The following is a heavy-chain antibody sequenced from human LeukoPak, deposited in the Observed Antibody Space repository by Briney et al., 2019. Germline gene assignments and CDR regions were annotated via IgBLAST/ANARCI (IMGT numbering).Heavy chain of an antibody. D-gene: IGHD3-9*01. CDR1: GFTFSYYT. J-gene: IGHJ3*02. CDR2: ISSSSGYI. CDR3: ARASSKQLAGYLPDGFDI. V-gene: IGHV3-21*01. Sequence: GGSLRLSCAASGFTFSYYTMNCVRQAPGKGLEWVSSISSSSGYIYYADSVKGRFTISRDNAKNSLSLQMNSLRADDAAVYYCARASSKQLAGYLPDGFDIWSQGTMVTVSS.